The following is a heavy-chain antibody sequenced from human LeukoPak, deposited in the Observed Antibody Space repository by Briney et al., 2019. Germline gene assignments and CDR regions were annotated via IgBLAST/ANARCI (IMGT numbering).Heavy chain of an antibody. Sequence: SETLSLTCTVSGGSISSYYWSWIRQPPGKGLEWIGYIYYSGSTNYNPSLKSRVTISVDTSKNQFSLKLSSVTAADTAVYYCARDRGSYGMDVWGKGTTVTVSS. CDR2: IYYSGST. CDR3: ARDRGSYGMDV. J-gene: IGHJ6*04. D-gene: IGHD5-24*01. CDR1: GGSISSYY. V-gene: IGHV4-59*01.